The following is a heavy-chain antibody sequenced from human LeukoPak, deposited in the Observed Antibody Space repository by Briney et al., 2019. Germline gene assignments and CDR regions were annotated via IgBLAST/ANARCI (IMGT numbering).Heavy chain of an antibody. J-gene: IGHJ4*02. CDR3: ASHGGGSYLH. Sequence: SETLSLTCIISGGSISSYYWSWIRQSPGKGLEWIGYITYTGSTDYDPSLKSRVTISVDTSKNQFSLKLSSVTAADTAVYYCASHGGGSYLHWGQGTLVTVSS. CDR1: GGSISSYY. D-gene: IGHD1-26*01. V-gene: IGHV4-59*01. CDR2: ITYTGST.